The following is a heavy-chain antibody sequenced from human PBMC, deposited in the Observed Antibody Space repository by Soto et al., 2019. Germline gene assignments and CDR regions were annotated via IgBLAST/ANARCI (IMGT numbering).Heavy chain of an antibody. CDR3: AIAKWAENGDSNDILTGHYPAGFDS. J-gene: IGHJ5*01. Sequence: QVQLVESGGGVVQPGRSLRLSCAASGFTFSSYARHWVRQAPGKGLHWGAFIWNHGRNASYADSVRGRFTIPRDSSKNTLYLQMNSLTAEDTAVYHCAIAKWAENGDSNDILTGHYPAGFDSRGQGTLVTVSS. D-gene: IGHD3-9*01. CDR2: IWNHGRNA. CDR1: GFTFSSYA. V-gene: IGHV3-33*01.